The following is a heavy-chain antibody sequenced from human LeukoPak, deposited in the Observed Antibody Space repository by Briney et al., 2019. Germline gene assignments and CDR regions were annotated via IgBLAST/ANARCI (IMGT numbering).Heavy chain of an antibody. Sequence: PLETLSLTCTVSGGSISSYYWSWIRQSPGKGLEWIGYIYNYGGTNYNPSLKSRVTMSLDTSKNQVSLKLNSVTAADTAFYYCARSQQLIRSFDSWGQGTLVTVSS. J-gene: IGHJ4*02. CDR2: IYNYGGT. CDR3: ARSQQLIRSFDS. CDR1: GGSISSYY. V-gene: IGHV4-59*01. D-gene: IGHD6-13*01.